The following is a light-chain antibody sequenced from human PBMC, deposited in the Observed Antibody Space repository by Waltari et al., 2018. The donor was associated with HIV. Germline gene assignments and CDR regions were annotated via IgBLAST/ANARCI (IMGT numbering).Light chain of an antibody. V-gene: IGLV2-23*02. CDR1: SSDLGRYNL. Sequence: QSALTQPASVSGSLGQSITTSCTRTSSDLGRYNLLTWYQQYPGKAPKVIIYDVNKWPSGVSHRFSGFKAANPASLTISGLQAEDEADYYCCSYAGSPTFVIFGGGTKVTVL. J-gene: IGLJ2*01. CDR2: DVN. CDR3: CSYAGSPTFVI.